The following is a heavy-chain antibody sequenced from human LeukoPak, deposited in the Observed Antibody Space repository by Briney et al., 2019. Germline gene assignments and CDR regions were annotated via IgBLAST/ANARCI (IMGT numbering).Heavy chain of an antibody. CDR2: ISGSGGST. J-gene: IGHJ4*02. Sequence: PGGSLRLSCAASGFTFSSYAMSWVRQAPGKGLEWVSAISGSGGSTYYADSVKGRFTISRDNSKNTLYLQMNSLRAEDTAVYYCAKDGSDYDFWSGYQTYYWGQGTLVTVSS. CDR3: AKDGSDYDFWSGYQTYY. D-gene: IGHD3-3*01. V-gene: IGHV3-23*01. CDR1: GFTFSSYA.